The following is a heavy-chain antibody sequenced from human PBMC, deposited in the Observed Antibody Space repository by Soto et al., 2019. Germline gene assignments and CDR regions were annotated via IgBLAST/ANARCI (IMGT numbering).Heavy chain of an antibody. J-gene: IGHJ5*02. CDR3: AREGFHNYGGRVRFDL. Sequence: SETLSLTCTLSGDSMDSGEYYWSWIRQPPGKGLEWVGSIHHSGRTFYNPSLKSRLTVSVDMSKNHLSLKLTSVTAADTATYFCAREGFHNYGGRVRFDLWGQGIMVTVSS. CDR2: IHHSGRT. V-gene: IGHV4-30-4*01. D-gene: IGHD3-16*01. CDR1: GDSMDSGEYY.